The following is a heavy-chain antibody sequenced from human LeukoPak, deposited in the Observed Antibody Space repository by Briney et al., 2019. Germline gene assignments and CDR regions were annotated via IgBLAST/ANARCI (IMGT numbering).Heavy chain of an antibody. CDR1: GGSISSGSYY. Sequence: PSETLSLTCTVSGGSISSGSYYWSWIRQPARKGLEWIGRIYTSGSTNYNPSLKSRVTISVDTSKNQFSLKLSSVTAADTAVYYCARERDYTLYYFDYWGQGTLVTVSS. CDR3: ARERDYTLYYFDY. V-gene: IGHV4-61*02. J-gene: IGHJ4*02. D-gene: IGHD2-2*02. CDR2: IYTSGST.